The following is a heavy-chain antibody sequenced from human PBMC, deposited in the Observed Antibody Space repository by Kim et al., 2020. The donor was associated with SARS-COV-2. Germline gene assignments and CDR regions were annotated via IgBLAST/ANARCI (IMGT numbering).Heavy chain of an antibody. Sequence: GGSLRLSCAASGFTFSSYTMSWVRQAPGKGLEWVSAISSSGGSTYYADSVKGRFTISRDNSKNTLYLRMNSLRAEDTAVYYCARTLGLGEHVNYGMDVWGQGTTVTVSS. CDR3: ARTLGLGEHVNYGMDV. D-gene: IGHD3-10*01. J-gene: IGHJ6*02. CDR1: GFTFSSYT. V-gene: IGHV3-23*01. CDR2: ISSSGGST.